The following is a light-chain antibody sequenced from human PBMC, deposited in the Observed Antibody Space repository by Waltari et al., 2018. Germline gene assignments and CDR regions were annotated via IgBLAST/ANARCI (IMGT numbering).Light chain of an antibody. CDR3: LQTTQLPLT. CDR1: QSLLHSDGKTY. J-gene: IGKJ4*01. Sequence: DIVMTQTPLSLSVTTGQPASISCKSSQSLLHSDGKTYLSWYLQKPGQPPHLLIFEVSNRLSGVPDRFRGSGSGTDFTLEISRVETEDVGAYYCLQTTQLPLTFGGGTKVEIK. V-gene: IGKV2D-29*01. CDR2: EVS.